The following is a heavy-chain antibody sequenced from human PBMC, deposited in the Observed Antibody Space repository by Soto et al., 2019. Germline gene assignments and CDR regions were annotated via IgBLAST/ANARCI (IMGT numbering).Heavy chain of an antibody. D-gene: IGHD3-16*01. Sequence: SETLSLTCTVSGGSISSYYWSWIRQPPGKGLEWIGYIYYSGSTNYNPSLKSRVTISVDTSKNQFSLKLSSVTAADTAVYYCARTEGGAFDIWGQGTMVTVSS. CDR3: ARTEGGAFDI. V-gene: IGHV4-59*01. J-gene: IGHJ3*02. CDR1: GGSISSYY. CDR2: IYYSGST.